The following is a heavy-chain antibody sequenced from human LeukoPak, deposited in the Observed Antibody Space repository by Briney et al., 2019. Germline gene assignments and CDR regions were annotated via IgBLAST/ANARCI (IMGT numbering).Heavy chain of an antibody. J-gene: IGHJ6*02. CDR1: GGSISSSSYY. CDR2: IYYSGST. CDR3: ARRVRHHSYYYYGMDV. Sequence: TSETLSLTCTVSGGSISSSSYYWGWIRQPPGKGLEWIGSIYYSGSTYYNPSLKSRVTISVDTSKSQFSLKLSSVTAADTAVYYCARRVRHHSYYYYGMDVWGQGTTVTVSS. V-gene: IGHV4-39*01. D-gene: IGHD4-23*01.